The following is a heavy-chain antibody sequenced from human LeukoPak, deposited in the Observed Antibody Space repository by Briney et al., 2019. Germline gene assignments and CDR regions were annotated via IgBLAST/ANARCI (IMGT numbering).Heavy chain of an antibody. CDR2: FYSGGDT. J-gene: IGHJ4*02. CDR1: GFTVSSNY. CDR3: TTAQIYDDTWYGRDY. Sequence: GGSLRLSCAASGFTVSSNYMSWVRQAPGKGLECVSVFYSGGDTYYADSVKGRFPISRDNSKNMVYLQMNSLRAEDTAVYYCTTAQIYDDTWYGRDYWGQGTLVTVSS. V-gene: IGHV3-66*01. D-gene: IGHD6-13*01.